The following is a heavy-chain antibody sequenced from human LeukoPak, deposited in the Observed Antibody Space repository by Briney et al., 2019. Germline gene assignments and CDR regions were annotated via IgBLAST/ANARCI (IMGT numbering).Heavy chain of an antibody. J-gene: IGHJ4*02. CDR2: ISGSGGST. Sequence: GGSLRLSCAASGLIFSSYAMSWVRQVPGKGLEWVSAISGSGGSTLYADSVKGRFTISRDNSKNTLYLQMNSLRAEDTAVYHCAKDRELLLWFGELDYWGQGTLVTVSS. V-gene: IGHV3-23*01. CDR3: AKDRELLLWFGELDY. CDR1: GLIFSSYA. D-gene: IGHD3-10*01.